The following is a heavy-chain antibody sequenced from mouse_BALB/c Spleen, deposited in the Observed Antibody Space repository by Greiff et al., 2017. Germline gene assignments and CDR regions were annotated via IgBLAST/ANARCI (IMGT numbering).Heavy chain of an antibody. CDR2: ISSGGSYT. D-gene: IGHD1-1*01. Sequence: EVKVEESGGGLVKPGGSLKLSCAASGFTFSSYAMSWVRQSPEKRLEWVAEISSGGSYTYYPDTVTGRFTISRDNAKNTLYLEMSSLRSEDTAMYYCARGGTVVARMDYWGQGTSVTVSS. J-gene: IGHJ4*01. V-gene: IGHV5-9-4*01. CDR1: GFTFSSYA. CDR3: ARGGTVVARMDY.